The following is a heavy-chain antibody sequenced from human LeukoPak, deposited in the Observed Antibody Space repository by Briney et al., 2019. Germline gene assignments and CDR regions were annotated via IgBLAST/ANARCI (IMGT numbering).Heavy chain of an antibody. CDR2: FDPEDGET. J-gene: IGHJ6*02. CDR3: ATDGTRYYDFWSGYLGTSGMDD. V-gene: IGHV1-24*01. D-gene: IGHD3-3*01. Sequence: VASVKVSCKVSGYTLTELSMHWVRQAPGKGLEWMGGFDPEDGETIYAQKFQGRVTMTEDTSTDTAYMELSSLRSEDTAVYYCATDGTRYYDFWSGYLGTSGMDDWGQGTTVTVSS. CDR1: GYTLTELS.